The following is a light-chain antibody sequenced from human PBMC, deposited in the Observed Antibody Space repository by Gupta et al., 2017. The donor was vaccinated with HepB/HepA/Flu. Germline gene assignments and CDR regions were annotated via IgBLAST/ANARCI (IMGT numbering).Light chain of an antibody. V-gene: IGKV3-20*01. CDR1: QSVSNSY. J-gene: IGKJ4*01. Sequence: EIVLTQSPGTLSLSPGERATLSCRASQSVSNSYLAWYQQKPGQAPRLLIYAASSRATGIPDRFSGSGSGTDFTLTIIRLEPEDFAEYYCQQYGNSPLTFGGGTKVEIK. CDR3: QQYGNSPLT. CDR2: AAS.